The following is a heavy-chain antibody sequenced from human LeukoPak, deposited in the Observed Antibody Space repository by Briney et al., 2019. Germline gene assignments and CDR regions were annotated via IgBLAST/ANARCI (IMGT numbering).Heavy chain of an antibody. CDR3: AREVGSLDY. CDR2: IYASGST. CDR1: GASISSGSYY. J-gene: IGHJ4*02. V-gene: IGHV4-61*02. D-gene: IGHD2-2*03. Sequence: SQTLSLTCTVSGASISSGSYYWSWIRQPAGKGLEWIGLIYASGSTNYNPSLKSRVTMSVDTSKNQFSLNLSSVTAADTAVYYCAREVGSLDYWGQGTLVTVSS.